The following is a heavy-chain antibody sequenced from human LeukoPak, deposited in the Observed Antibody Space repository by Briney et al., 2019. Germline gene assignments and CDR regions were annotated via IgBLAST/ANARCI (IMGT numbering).Heavy chain of an antibody. CDR2: INHSGGT. CDR1: GGSFSGYY. CDR3: ARGSAAGRVDYFDY. D-gene: IGHD6-13*01. Sequence: SETLSLTCAVYGGSFSGYYWSWIRQPPGKGLEWIGEINHSGGTNYNPSLKSRVTISVDTSKNQFSLKLSSVTAADTAVYYCARGSAAGRVDYFDYWGQGTLVTVSS. J-gene: IGHJ4*02. V-gene: IGHV4-34*01.